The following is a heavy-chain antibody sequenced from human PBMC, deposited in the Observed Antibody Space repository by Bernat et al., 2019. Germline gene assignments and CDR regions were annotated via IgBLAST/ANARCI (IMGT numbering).Heavy chain of an antibody. CDR1: GFSFSSYL. J-gene: IGHJ3*02. CDR3: ARGSASAWTDDSFDI. Sequence: EVQLVESGGGLVQPGGSLRVSCAASGFSFSSYLMHWVRQAPGEGLVWVSCINGDGVRTRDADSVKGRFTISRDNAKNTLYLQMNSLRDEDTAVYYCARGSASAWTDDSFDIWGQGTVVTVSS. CDR2: INGDGVRT. D-gene: IGHD6-19*01. V-gene: IGHV3-74*01.